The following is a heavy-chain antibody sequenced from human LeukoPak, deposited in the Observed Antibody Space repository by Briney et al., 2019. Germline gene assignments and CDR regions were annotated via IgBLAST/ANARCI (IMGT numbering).Heavy chain of an antibody. D-gene: IGHD6-6*01. CDR1: GFTFSSYA. J-gene: IGHJ4*02. Sequence: GGSLRLSCAASGFTFSSYAMSWVRQAPGKGLEWVSAISGSGGSTCYADSVKGRFTISRDNSKNTLYLQMNSLRAEDTAVYYCAKTNTRIAARNYYFDYWGQGTLVTVSS. CDR2: ISGSGGST. CDR3: AKTNTRIAARNYYFDY. V-gene: IGHV3-23*01.